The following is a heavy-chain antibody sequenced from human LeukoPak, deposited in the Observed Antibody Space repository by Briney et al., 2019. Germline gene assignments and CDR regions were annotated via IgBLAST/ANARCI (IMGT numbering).Heavy chain of an antibody. V-gene: IGHV3-21*01. CDR1: GFSFSNYW. Sequence: PGGSLRLSCEASGFSFSNYWMSWVRQAPGKGLEWVSSISSSSSYIYYADSVKGRFTISRDNAKNSLYLQMNSLRAEDTAVYYCARGGSITIFGVVNNNWFDPWGQGTLVTVSS. CDR3: ARGGSITIFGVVNNNWFDP. CDR2: ISSSSSYI. J-gene: IGHJ5*02. D-gene: IGHD3-3*01.